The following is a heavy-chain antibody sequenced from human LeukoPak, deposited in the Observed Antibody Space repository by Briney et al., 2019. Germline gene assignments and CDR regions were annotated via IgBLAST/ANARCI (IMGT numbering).Heavy chain of an antibody. Sequence: GGSLRLSCAASGFTFSSYTMNWVRQALGQGLEWVSTISDPHSGSETHYADSVKGRFTISRDDSQNTVYLQMDSLRAEDTAVYYCTTRLQNHFGYWGQGTQVTVSS. CDR3: TTRLQNHFGY. D-gene: IGHD5-24*01. V-gene: IGHV3-23*01. CDR2: ISDPHSGSET. CDR1: GFTFSSYT. J-gene: IGHJ4*02.